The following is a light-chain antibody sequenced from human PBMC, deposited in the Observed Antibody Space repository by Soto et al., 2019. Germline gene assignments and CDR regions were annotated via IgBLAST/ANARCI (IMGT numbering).Light chain of an antibody. CDR1: SFNIGSNS. CDR2: RNN. J-gene: IGLJ2*01. CDR3: AAWDDSLSGVV. Sequence: QPVLNQPPSASGTPGQRVTISCSGSSFNIGSNSVYWYQHLPGTAPKLLIYRNNQRPSGVPDRFSGSKSGTSASLAISGLRSEDEADYYCAAWDDSLSGVVFGGGTKLTVL. V-gene: IGLV1-47*01.